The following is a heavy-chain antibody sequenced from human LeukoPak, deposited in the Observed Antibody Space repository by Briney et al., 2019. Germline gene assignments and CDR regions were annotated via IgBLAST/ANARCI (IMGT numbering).Heavy chain of an antibody. Sequence: SETLSLTCAVYGGSFSGYYWSWIRQPPGKGLEWIGEINHSGSTNYNPSLKSRVTISVDTSKNQFSLKLSSVTAADTAVYYCARGRGYSYYYYYGMDVWGQGTTVTVSS. CDR1: GGSFSGYY. CDR3: ARGRGYSYYYYYGMDV. D-gene: IGHD5-24*01. CDR2: INHSGST. J-gene: IGHJ6*02. V-gene: IGHV4-34*01.